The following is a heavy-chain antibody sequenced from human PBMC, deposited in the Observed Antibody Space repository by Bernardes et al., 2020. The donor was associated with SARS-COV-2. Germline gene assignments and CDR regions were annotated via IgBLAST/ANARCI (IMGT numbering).Heavy chain of an antibody. Sequence: GGSLRLSCAASGFTFDDYAMHWVRQAPGKGLEWVSGISWNSGSIGYADSVKGRFTISRDNAKNSLYLQMNSLRAEDTALYYCAKAGYSSGWYHLLVSPFDYWGQGTLVTVSS. D-gene: IGHD6-19*01. CDR2: ISWNSGSI. V-gene: IGHV3-9*01. J-gene: IGHJ4*02. CDR3: AKAGYSSGWYHLLVSPFDY. CDR1: GFTFDDYA.